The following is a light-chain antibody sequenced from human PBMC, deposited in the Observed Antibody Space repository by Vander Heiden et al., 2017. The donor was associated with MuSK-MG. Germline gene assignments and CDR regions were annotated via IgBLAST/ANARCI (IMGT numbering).Light chain of an antibody. Sequence: MDLTQSPSSLFASVGDRVTIPCRASQGISSYLAWYQVNPGKAPKLLIYAASTLQSGVPSRFNGSGSGRDFPLTISSLQTKDFAPNYCQQLNHSPFTFGHGTKVDFK. CDR1: QGISSY. J-gene: IGKJ3*01. CDR2: AAS. CDR3: QQLNHSPFT. V-gene: IGKV1-9*01.